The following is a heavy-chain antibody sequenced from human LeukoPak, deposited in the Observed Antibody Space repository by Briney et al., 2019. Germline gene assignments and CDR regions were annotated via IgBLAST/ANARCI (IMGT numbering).Heavy chain of an antibody. J-gene: IGHJ4*02. CDR2: INHSGFT. Sequence: SETLSLTCAIYSGSFSGYYWNWIRQPPGKGLEWIGEINHSGFTNYNPSLNSRVTMSVDTSKNQFSLNLTSVTAADTAVYYCAASGWTPGLDHWGQGTPVTVSS. D-gene: IGHD6-19*01. CDR3: AASGWTPGLDH. CDR1: SGSFSGYY. V-gene: IGHV4-34*01.